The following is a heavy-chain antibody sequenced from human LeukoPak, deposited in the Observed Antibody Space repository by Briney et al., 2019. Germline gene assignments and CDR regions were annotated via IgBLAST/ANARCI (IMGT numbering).Heavy chain of an antibody. J-gene: IGHJ6*02. Sequence: SETLSLTCAVYGGSFSGYYWSWIRQPPGKGLEWIGEINHSGSTNYNPSLKSRVTISVDTSKNQFSLKLSSVTAADTAVYYCARGLNPDYYDFWSGWYYYYYDMDVWGQGTTVTVSS. D-gene: IGHD3-3*01. CDR2: INHSGST. CDR1: GGSFSGYY. CDR3: ARGLNPDYYDFWSGWYYYYYDMDV. V-gene: IGHV4-34*01.